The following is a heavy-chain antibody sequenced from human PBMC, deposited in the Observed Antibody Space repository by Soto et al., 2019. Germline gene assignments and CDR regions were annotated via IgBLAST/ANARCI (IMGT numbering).Heavy chain of an antibody. V-gene: IGHV6-1*01. Sequence: SQTLSLTCAISGDSVSSNTASWNWIRQSPSRGLEWLGRTYFRSKWYNDYAVSVKSRIIINPDASNNQFSLQLNSVTPEDTAVYFCAKGDNLGPKTGYAFDPWGQGIMVTVSS. CDR1: GDSVSSNTAS. CDR2: TYFRSKWYN. J-gene: IGHJ5*02. D-gene: IGHD5-12*01. CDR3: AKGDNLGPKTGYAFDP.